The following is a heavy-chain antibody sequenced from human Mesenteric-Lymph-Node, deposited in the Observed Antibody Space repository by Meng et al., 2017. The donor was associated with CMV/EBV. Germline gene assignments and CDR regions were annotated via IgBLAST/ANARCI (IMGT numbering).Heavy chain of an antibody. V-gene: IGHV4-39*07. Sequence: HLQLQEAVRGLLTPSETLSLPCSAAGGSISSSSYYSGWIRQPPGKGLEWFGSIYYSGSTYYNPSLKSRVTISVGTSKNQFSLKLSSVTAADTAVYYCARDGDYYASSGYNPFDYWGQGTLVTVSS. CDR2: IYYSGST. CDR1: GGSISSSSYY. CDR3: ARDGDYYASSGYNPFDY. D-gene: IGHD3-22*01. J-gene: IGHJ4*02.